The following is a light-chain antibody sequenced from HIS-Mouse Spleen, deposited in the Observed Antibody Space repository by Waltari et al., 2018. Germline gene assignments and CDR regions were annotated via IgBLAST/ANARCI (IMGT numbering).Light chain of an antibody. V-gene: IGLV2-23*01. Sequence: QSALTQPASVSGSPGQSMNISCTGTSRDVGSEKLFSWYQQHPGKAPKLMIYEGSKRPSWVSNRFSGSKSGNTASLTISGLQAEDEADYYCCSYAGSSTWVFGGGTKLTVL. CDR3: CSYAGSSTWV. J-gene: IGLJ3*02. CDR1: SRDVGSEKL. CDR2: EGS.